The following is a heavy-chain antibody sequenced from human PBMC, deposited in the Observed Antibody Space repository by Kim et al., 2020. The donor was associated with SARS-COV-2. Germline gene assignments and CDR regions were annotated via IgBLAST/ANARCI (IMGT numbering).Heavy chain of an antibody. D-gene: IGHD3-10*01. V-gene: IGHV3-23*01. J-gene: IGHJ4*02. CDR1: GFTFGSYA. CDR2: ISGTGGAK. CDR3: AKGRELYYYSLGCAFDT. Sequence: GGSLRLSCAASGFTFGSYAMIWVRQAPGKGLEWVSIISGTGGAKDYADSVKGRFTISRDNSKNTLYLQMNSLRAEDTAVYYCAKGRELYYYSLGCAFDTWGQGTLVTVSS.